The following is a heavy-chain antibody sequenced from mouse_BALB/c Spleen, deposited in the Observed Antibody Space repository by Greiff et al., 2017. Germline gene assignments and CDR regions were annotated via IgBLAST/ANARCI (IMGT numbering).Heavy chain of an antibody. Sequence: VQLQQSGAELVRSGASVKLSCTASGFNIKDYYMHWVKQRPEQGLEWIGWIDPENGDTEYAPKFQGKATMTADTSSNTAYLQLSSLTSEDTAVYYCTSYYRYGFDYWGEGTLVTVSA. CDR3: TSYYRYGFDY. CDR2: IDPENGDT. V-gene: IGHV14-4*02. J-gene: IGHJ3*01. D-gene: IGHD2-14*01. CDR1: GFNIKDYY.